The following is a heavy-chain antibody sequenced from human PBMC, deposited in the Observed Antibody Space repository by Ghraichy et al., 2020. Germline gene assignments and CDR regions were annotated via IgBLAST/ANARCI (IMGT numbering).Heavy chain of an antibody. V-gene: IGHV3-33*01. J-gene: IGHJ4*02. CDR2: IWYDASNK. D-gene: IGHD3-22*01. Sequence: GESLRLSCTASGFTFSTYDMHWVRQAPGKGLEWVAVIWYDASNKYYADSVKGRFTISRDNSKNTLYLQVNSLRAEDTAVYYCARYPHYYDSSTYPFDCWGQGTLVTVSS. CDR3: ARYPHYYDSSTYPFDC. CDR1: GFTFSTYD.